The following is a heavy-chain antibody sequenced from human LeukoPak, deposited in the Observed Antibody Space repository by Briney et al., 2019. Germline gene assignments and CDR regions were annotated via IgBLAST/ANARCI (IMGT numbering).Heavy chain of an antibody. CDR2: ISSSGDYI. CDR3: ARGDYDFWSGYYTGHYYYYYMDV. V-gene: IGHV3-21*01. Sequence: GGSLRLSCAASGFTFRTYSMTWVRQAPGKGLEWVSSISSSGDYIYYADSVKGRFTISRDNAKNSLYLQMNSLRAEDTAVYYCARGDYDFWSGYYTGHYYYYYMDVWGKGTTVTVSS. D-gene: IGHD3-3*01. J-gene: IGHJ6*03. CDR1: GFTFRTYS.